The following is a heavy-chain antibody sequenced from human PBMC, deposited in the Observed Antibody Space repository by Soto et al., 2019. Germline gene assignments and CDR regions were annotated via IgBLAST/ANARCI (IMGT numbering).Heavy chain of an antibody. CDR3: ARRDGYSNALGY. CDR1: GYIFTKFY. D-gene: IGHD4-4*01. V-gene: IGHV1-46*01. J-gene: IGHJ4*02. Sequence: QVQLVQSGTEVKRPGASVKVSCKTSGYIFTKFYIYWVRQAPGQGLEWMGMINPSGGNTFFIQNFQGRITVTHDTSTSTVNMELNSLKSEDTAVYYCARRDGYSNALGYWGQGTLVTVSS. CDR2: INPSGGNT.